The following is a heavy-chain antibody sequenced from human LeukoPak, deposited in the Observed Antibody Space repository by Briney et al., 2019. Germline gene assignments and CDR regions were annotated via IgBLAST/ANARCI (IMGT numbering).Heavy chain of an antibody. CDR2: ISGSGGST. D-gene: IGHD6-13*01. CDR3: ATLYSSSWYANYIFAQPTDY. V-gene: IGHV3-23*01. J-gene: IGHJ4*02. Sequence: PGGSLRLSCAASGFTFSSYAMSWVRQAPGKGLEWVSAISGSGGSTYYADSVKGRFTISRDNSKNTLYLQMNSLRAEDTAVYYCATLYSSSWYANYIFAQPTDYWGQGTLVTVSS. CDR1: GFTFSSYA.